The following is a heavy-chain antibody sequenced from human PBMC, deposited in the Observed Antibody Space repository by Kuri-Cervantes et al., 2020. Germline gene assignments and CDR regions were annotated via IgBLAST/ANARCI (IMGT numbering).Heavy chain of an antibody. J-gene: IGHJ3*02. V-gene: IGHV1-2*02. D-gene: IGHD3-22*01. CDR2: INPNSGGT. CDR1: GYTFTGYY. Sequence: ASVKVSCKASGYTFTGYYMHWVRQAPGQGLEWMGWINPNSGGTNYAKKFQGRVTMTRDTSISTAYMELSRLRSDDTAVYYFARELTLYYDSSGPQTPNAFDIWGQGTMVTVSS. CDR3: ARELTLYYDSSGPQTPNAFDI.